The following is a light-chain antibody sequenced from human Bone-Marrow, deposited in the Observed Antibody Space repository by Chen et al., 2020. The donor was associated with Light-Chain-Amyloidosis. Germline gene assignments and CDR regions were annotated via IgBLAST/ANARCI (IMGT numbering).Light chain of an antibody. J-gene: IGLJ1*01. V-gene: IGLV2-14*03. Sequence: QSALTQPASVSGSPGQSLPISCTGTSSDVGGYNYVSWYQPPPGKAPKLIISDVTDRPSGVYNRFSGTKSGTTASLTISGLQAEDEADYFCSSYTARSTLVFGTATKVTVL. CDR3: SSYTARSTLV. CDR2: DVT. CDR1: SSDVGGYNY.